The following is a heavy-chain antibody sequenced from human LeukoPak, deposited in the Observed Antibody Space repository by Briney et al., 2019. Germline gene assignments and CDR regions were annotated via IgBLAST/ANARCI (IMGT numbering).Heavy chain of an antibody. Sequence: ASVKVSCKASGYTFTGYGISWVRQAPGQGLEWMGWISGYNGNTNYAQKLQGRVTMTTDTSTSTAYMELRSLRSDDTAVYYYARDRGPRYCSSTSCQTYLYYYYYYMDVWGKGTTVTISS. CDR1: GYTFTGYG. D-gene: IGHD2-2*01. CDR2: ISGYNGNT. V-gene: IGHV1-18*01. CDR3: ARDRGPRYCSSTSCQTYLYYYYYYMDV. J-gene: IGHJ6*03.